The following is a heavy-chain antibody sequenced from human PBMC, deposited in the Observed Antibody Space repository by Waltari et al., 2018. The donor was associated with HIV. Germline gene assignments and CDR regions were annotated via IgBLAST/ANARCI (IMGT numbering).Heavy chain of an antibody. Sequence: QVQLVQSGAEVKKPGSSVKVSCKASGGPVSSYALRWVRPAHGHGLGWMGGIIPIFGTANYAQKFQGRVTITADESTSTAYMELSSLRSEDTAVYYCARAKACSSTSCYHYYYYGMDVWGQGTTVTVSS. CDR2: IIPIFGTA. CDR3: ARAKACSSTSCYHYYYYGMDV. J-gene: IGHJ6*02. D-gene: IGHD2-2*01. CDR1: GGPVSSYA. V-gene: IGHV1-69*01.